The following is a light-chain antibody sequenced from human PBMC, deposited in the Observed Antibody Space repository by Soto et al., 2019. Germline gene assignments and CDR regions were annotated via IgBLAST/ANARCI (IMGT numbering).Light chain of an antibody. V-gene: IGLV2-14*01. Sequence: QSVLTQPASVSGSPGQSIAISCTGTSCDVGGYDYVSWYQQHAAKAPKLMIYDVNNRPSGVSNRFSGSKSDNTASLTISGLQAEDEADYYCSSYTSSSTYVFGTGTKVTVL. CDR1: SCDVGGYDY. CDR2: DVN. CDR3: SSYTSSSTYV. J-gene: IGLJ1*01.